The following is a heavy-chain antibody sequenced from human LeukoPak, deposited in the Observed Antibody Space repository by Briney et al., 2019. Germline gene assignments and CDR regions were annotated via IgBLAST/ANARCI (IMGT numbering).Heavy chain of an antibody. D-gene: IGHD3-10*01. J-gene: IGHJ4*02. CDR3: ARDYGSGSYSEDLDY. CDR2: IKQDGSEK. V-gene: IGHV3-7*04. Sequence: GGSLRLSCAASGFTFSSYWMSWVRQAPGKGLEWVANIKQDGSEKYYVDSVKGRFTISRDNAMNSLYLQMNSLRAEDTAVYYCARDYGSGSYSEDLDYWGQGALVTVSS. CDR1: GFTFSSYW.